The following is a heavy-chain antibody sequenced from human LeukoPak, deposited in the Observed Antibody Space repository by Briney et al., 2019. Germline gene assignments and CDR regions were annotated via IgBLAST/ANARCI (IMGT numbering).Heavy chain of an antibody. V-gene: IGHV1-3*02. J-gene: IGHJ4*02. Sequence: ASVKVSCKASGYTFTSYAMHWVRQAPGQRLEWMGWSNAGNGNTKYSQEFQGRVTITADKSTSTAYMELSSLRSEDTAVYYCARDRPDGQTFDYWGRGTLVTVSS. D-gene: IGHD6-6*01. CDR2: SNAGNGNT. CDR3: ARDRPDGQTFDY. CDR1: GYTFTSYA.